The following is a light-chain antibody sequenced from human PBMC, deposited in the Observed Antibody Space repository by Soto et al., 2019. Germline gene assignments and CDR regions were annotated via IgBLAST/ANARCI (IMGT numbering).Light chain of an antibody. CDR2: EGS. J-gene: IGLJ1*01. V-gene: IGLV2-23*01. CDR1: SSDVGSYNL. Sequence: QSVLTQPASVSGSPGQSITISCTGTSSDVGSYNLVSWYQQYPGKAPKLLIYEGSKRPSGVSDRFSGSKSGNTASLTISGLQTEDEADYYCCSYATNNYAFGTGTKVTVL. CDR3: CSYATNNYA.